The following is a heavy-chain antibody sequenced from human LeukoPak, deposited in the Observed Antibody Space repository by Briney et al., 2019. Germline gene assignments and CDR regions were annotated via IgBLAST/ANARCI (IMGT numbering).Heavy chain of an antibody. D-gene: IGHD1-1*01. J-gene: IGHJ3*02. CDR3: ARDGMNDAFDM. Sequence: PSETLSLTCTVSGGSISSYYWSWIRQPPGKGLEWIGYIYYSGSTNYNPSLKSRVTVSVDTSKNQFSLKLSSVTAADSAVYYCARDGMNDAFDMWGQGTMVTVSS. CDR1: GGSISSYY. V-gene: IGHV4-59*12. CDR2: IYYSGST.